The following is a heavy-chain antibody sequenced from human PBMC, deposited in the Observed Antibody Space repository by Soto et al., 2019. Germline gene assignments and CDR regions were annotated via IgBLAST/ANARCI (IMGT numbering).Heavy chain of an antibody. Sequence: EVQLLESGGGLVQPGGSLGLSCAASGFTFSSYAMSWVRQPPGKGREWVSGISGSGGSTYYADSVKGRFTISRDNSKNTLYLQTNSLRAEDTAVYYCAKERGYNYGYDAMDVWGQGTTVTVSS. J-gene: IGHJ6*02. D-gene: IGHD5-18*01. CDR1: GFTFSSYA. V-gene: IGHV3-23*01. CDR2: ISGSGGST. CDR3: AKERGYNYGYDAMDV.